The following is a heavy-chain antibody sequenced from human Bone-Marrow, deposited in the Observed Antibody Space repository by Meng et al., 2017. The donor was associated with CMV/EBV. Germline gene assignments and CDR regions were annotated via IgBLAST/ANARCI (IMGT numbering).Heavy chain of an antibody. CDR3: ARRVGWNDDRSFDY. J-gene: IGHJ4*02. D-gene: IGHD1-1*01. V-gene: IGHV4-39*01. CDR1: GRSISSSSYY. Sequence: SETLSLTCTVSGRSISSSSYYWGWIRQPPGKGLEWIGSIYYSGSTYYNPSLKSRVTRTVDTSKNRFSLKLSSVTAADTAVYYCARRVGWNDDRSFDYWGQGTLVTVSS. CDR2: IYYSGST.